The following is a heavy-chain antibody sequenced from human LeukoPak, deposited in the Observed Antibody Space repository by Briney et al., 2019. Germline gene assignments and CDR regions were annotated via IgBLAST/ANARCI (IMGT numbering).Heavy chain of an antibody. J-gene: IGHJ4*02. V-gene: IGHV3-48*02. D-gene: IGHD2/OR15-2a*01. CDR3: ARSPYCNSCYYFDY. CDR1: GFTFSSYS. Sequence: GGSLRLSCAASGFTFSSYSMSWVRQAPGKGLGWVSYISSSSSTIYYADSVKGRFTISRDIAKNSLYLQMNSLRDEDTAVYYCARSPYCNSCYYFDYWGQGTLVAVSS. CDR2: ISSSSSTI.